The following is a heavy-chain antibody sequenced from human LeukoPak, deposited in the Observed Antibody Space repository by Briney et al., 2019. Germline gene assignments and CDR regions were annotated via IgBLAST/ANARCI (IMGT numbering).Heavy chain of an antibody. D-gene: IGHD5-18*01. J-gene: IGHJ4*02. CDR3: ARGGLYSYGSFDY. CDR2: INSDGSST. Sequence: GGSLRLSCAASGFTFRSSWMHWVRQAPGKGLVWVSRINSDGSSTSYADSVKGRFTISRDNAKNTLYLQMNSVRAEDTAVYYCARGGLYSYGSFDYWGQGTLVTVSS. CDR1: GFTFRSSW. V-gene: IGHV3-74*01.